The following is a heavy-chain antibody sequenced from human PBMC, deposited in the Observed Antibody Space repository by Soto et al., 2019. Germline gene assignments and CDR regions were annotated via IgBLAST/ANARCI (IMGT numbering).Heavy chain of an antibody. V-gene: IGHV1-2*04. Sequence: DSLKVSCKASGYSFTGYYMNWVRQAPGQGLEWMGWINPSSGGTNYAQKFRRWVTMTRDTTISTAYMELSRLSSDNTAVYYCAREAIAAAGVFDYWGQGTLVTVSS. CDR1: GYSFTGYY. CDR2: INPSSGGT. CDR3: AREAIAAAGVFDY. J-gene: IGHJ4*02. D-gene: IGHD6-13*01.